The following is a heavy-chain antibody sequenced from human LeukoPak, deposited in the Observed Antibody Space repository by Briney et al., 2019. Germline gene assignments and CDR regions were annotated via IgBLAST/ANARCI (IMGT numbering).Heavy chain of an antibody. V-gene: IGHV4-4*02. D-gene: IGHD6-19*01. J-gene: IGHJ4*02. CDR3: TRARVAVSGYFDF. CDR1: GGSISSSNW. Sequence: SETLSLTCAVSGGSISSSNWWSWVRQPPGKGLEWIANIYESGSTYYNASLKSRLTISVDTSKNQFSLKLSSVTAADTAVYYCTRARVAVSGYFDFWGQGTLVTVSS. CDR2: IYESGST.